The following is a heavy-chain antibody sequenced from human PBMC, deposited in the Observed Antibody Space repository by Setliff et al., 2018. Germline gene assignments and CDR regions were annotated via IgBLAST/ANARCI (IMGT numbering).Heavy chain of an antibody. CDR3: ARGYYNFLSGYYTPYYFDY. J-gene: IGHJ4*02. D-gene: IGHD3-3*01. V-gene: IGHV4-59*01. CDR2: FYYDGRT. CDR1: GGSISYS. Sequence: PSETLSLTCSVPGGSISYSWGWIRQPPGKGLEWIGFFYYDGRTNYNPSLKSRVTISEDTSKNQFSLKLSSVTAADTAVYFCARGYYNFLSGYYTPYYFDYWGQGTLVTVSS.